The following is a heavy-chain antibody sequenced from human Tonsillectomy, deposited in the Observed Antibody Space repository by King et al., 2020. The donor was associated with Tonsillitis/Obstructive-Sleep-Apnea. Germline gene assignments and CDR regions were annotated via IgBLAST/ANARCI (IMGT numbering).Heavy chain of an antibody. Sequence: VQLVESGGGVVQPGRSLRLSCAASGFTFSSYGMHWVRQAPGKGLEWVAVIWYDGSNKYYADSVKGRFTISRDNSKNTLYLQMNSLRAEDTAMYYCARDPRIAVAVHLYYFDYWGQGTLVTVSS. CDR3: ARDPRIAVAVHLYYFDY. J-gene: IGHJ4*02. CDR2: IWYDGSNK. V-gene: IGHV3-33*01. CDR1: GFTFSSYG. D-gene: IGHD6-19*01.